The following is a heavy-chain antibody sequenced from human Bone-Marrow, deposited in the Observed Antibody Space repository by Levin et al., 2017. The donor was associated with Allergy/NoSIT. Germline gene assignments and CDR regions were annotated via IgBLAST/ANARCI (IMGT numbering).Heavy chain of an antibody. J-gene: IGHJ4*02. Sequence: SETLSLTCTVSGGSISSGGYYWSWIRQHPGKGLEWIGYIYYSGSTYYNPSLKSRVTISVDTSKNQFSLKLSSVTAADTAVYYCARVPVYDIVLDRYFDYWGQGTLVTVSS. D-gene: IGHD5/OR15-5a*01. CDR1: GGSISSGGYY. CDR2: IYYSGST. CDR3: ARVPVYDIVLDRYFDY. V-gene: IGHV4-31*03.